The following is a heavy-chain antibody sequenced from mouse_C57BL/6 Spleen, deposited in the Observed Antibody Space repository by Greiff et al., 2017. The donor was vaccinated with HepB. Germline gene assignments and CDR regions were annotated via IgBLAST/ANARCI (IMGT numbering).Heavy chain of an antibody. V-gene: IGHV1-54*01. CDR3: ARTPLSGLDY. CDR2: INPGSGGT. J-gene: IGHJ2*01. D-gene: IGHD3-2*02. Sequence: QVQLQQSGAELVRPGTSVKVSCKASGYAFTNYLIEWVKQRPGQGLEWIGVINPGSGGTNYNEKFKGKATLTADESSSTAYMQLSSLTSEDSAVYFCARTPLSGLDYWGQGTTLTVSS. CDR1: GYAFTNYL.